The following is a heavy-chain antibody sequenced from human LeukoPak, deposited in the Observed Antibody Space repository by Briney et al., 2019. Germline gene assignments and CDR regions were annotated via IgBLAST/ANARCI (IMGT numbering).Heavy chain of an antibody. D-gene: IGHD2/OR15-2a*01. Sequence: GASVKVYCKASGFTFSNSAMQWVRQARGQRLEWIGWIVVGSGNTNYAQKFQERVTITRDMSTSTAYMELSSLRSEDTAVYYCAVDVIYESDWGQGTLVTVSS. CDR2: IVVGSGNT. CDR3: AVDVIYESD. V-gene: IGHV1-58*02. J-gene: IGHJ4*02. CDR1: GFTFSNSA.